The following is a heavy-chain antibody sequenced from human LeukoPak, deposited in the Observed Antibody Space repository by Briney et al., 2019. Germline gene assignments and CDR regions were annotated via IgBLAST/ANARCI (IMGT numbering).Heavy chain of an antibody. CDR1: GFTFSSYS. V-gene: IGHV3-21*01. J-gene: IGHJ4*02. D-gene: IGHD3-10*01. CDR3: ARGPLWFGELSGSAY. Sequence: GGSLRLSCAASGFTFSSYSMNWVRQAPGKGLEWVSSISSSSSYIYYADSVKGRFTISRDNAKNSLYLQMSSLRAEDTAVYYCARGPLWFGELSGSAYWGQGTLVTVSS. CDR2: ISSSSSYI.